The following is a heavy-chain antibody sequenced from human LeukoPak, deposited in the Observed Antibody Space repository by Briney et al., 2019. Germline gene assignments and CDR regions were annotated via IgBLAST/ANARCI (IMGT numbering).Heavy chain of an antibody. J-gene: IGHJ4*02. CDR2: IYTSGST. Sequence: SETLSLTCTVSGGSISSYYWSWIRQPPGKGLEWIGYIYTSGSTNYNPSLKSRVTISVDTSKNQFSLKLSSVTAADTAVYYCASTDSSGYYHPLDYWGQGTLVTVSS. D-gene: IGHD3-22*01. V-gene: IGHV4-4*09. CDR3: ASTDSSGYYHPLDY. CDR1: GGSISSYY.